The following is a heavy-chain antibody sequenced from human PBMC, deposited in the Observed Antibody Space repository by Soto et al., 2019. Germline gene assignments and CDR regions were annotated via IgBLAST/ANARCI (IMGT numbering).Heavy chain of an antibody. D-gene: IGHD6-13*01. V-gene: IGHV4-34*01. J-gene: IGHJ4*02. CDR1: GGSFSGYY. CDR3: ARLYGSRGPFDY. Sequence: QVQLQQWGAGLLKPSETLSLTCAVYGGSFSGYYWSWIRQPPGKWLEWIGEITHSGRTNYNPSLKSGVTISEVTSKNQVSLKLSSVTAADTAVYYCARLYGSRGPFDYWGQGTVVTVSS. CDR2: ITHSGRT.